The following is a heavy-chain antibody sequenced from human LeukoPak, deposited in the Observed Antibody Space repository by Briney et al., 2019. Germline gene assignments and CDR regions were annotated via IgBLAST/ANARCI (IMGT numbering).Heavy chain of an antibody. J-gene: IGHJ4*02. D-gene: IGHD2-2*01. CDR1: GFTVSINY. CDR3: ARGETSSYDY. CDR2: IYSGGNT. V-gene: IGHV3-53*01. Sequence: GGSLRLSCAASGFTVSINYMSWVRQAPGEGLEWVSVIYSGGNTYYADSVKGRFTISRDNSKNTVYLQMNSLRAEDTAVYYCARGETSSYDYWGQGSLVTVSS.